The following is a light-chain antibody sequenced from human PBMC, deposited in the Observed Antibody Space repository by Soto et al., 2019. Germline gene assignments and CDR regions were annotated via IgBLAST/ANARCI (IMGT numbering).Light chain of an antibody. Sequence: DIQLTQSPSFLSASAVERVTITFRASQGISNYLAWYQQKPGKAPKLLIYATSTLQSGVPSSFSGSGSGTEFTLTISSLQPEDFATYYCQQLNSYPITFGQGTRLEIK. J-gene: IGKJ5*01. CDR3: QQLNSYPIT. V-gene: IGKV1-9*01. CDR2: ATS. CDR1: QGISNY.